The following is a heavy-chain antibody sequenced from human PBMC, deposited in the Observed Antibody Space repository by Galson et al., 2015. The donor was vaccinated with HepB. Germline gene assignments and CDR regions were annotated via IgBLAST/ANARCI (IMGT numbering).Heavy chain of an antibody. CDR3: AHSPYFDWLLYGRWFDP. CDR2: IYWDDDK. J-gene: IGHJ5*02. D-gene: IGHD3-9*01. CDR1: GFSLSTSGVG. V-gene: IGHV2-5*02. Sequence: PALVKPTQTLTLTCTFSGFSLSTSGVGVGWIRQPPGKALEWLALIYWDDDKRYSPSLKSRLTITKDTSKNQVVLTMTNMDPVDTATYYCAHSPYFDWLLYGRWFDPWGQGTLVTVSS.